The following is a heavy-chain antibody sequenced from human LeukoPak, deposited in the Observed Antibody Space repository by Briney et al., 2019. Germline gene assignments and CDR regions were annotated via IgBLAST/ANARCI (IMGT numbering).Heavy chain of an antibody. CDR3: ARGIAAAGGWFDP. CDR1: GGSISSYY. V-gene: IGHV4-59*12. J-gene: IGHJ5*02. CDR2: IYYSGST. Sequence: PSETLSLTCTVSGGSISSYYWSWIRQPPGKGLEWIGYIYYSGSTNYNPSLKSRVTMSVDTSKNQFSLKLSSVTAADTAVYYYARGIAAAGGWFDPWGQGTLVTVSS. D-gene: IGHD6-13*01.